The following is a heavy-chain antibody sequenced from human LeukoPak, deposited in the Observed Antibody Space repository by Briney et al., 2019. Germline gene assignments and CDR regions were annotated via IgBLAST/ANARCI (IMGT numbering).Heavy chain of an antibody. CDR2: IISILGIA. D-gene: IGHD6-19*01. CDR1: GGTFSSYT. CDR3: AREEAAVAGTFGFDY. V-gene: IGHV1-69*04. J-gene: IGHJ4*02. Sequence: SVKVSCKASGGTFSSYTISWVRQAPGQGLEWMGRIISILGIANYAQKFQGRVTITADKSTSTAYMELSSLRSEDTAVYYCAREEAAVAGTFGFDYRGQGTLVTVSS.